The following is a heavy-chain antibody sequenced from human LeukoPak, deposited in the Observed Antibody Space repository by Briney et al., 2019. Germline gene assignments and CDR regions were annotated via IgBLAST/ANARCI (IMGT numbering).Heavy chain of an antibody. D-gene: IGHD1-1*01. CDR1: GGSINSYF. CDR2: IYHSGST. CDR3: ARVPGWKWFDP. V-gene: IGHV4-59*12. J-gene: IGHJ5*02. Sequence: PSETLSLTCTVSGGSINSYFWSWIRQPPGTGLEWIGEIYHSGSTNYNPSLKSRVTISVDKSKNQFSLKLSFVTAADTAVYYCARVPGWKWFDPWGQGTLVTVSS.